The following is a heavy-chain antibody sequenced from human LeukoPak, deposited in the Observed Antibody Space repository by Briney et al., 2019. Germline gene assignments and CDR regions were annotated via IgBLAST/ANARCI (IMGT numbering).Heavy chain of an antibody. Sequence: GGSLRLSCAASGFTFSNYWMNWVRQAPGKGLECLANIKQDGSETYYADSVKGRFTISRDNAKNSLYLQMNSLRAEDTAVYYCARETPRRGETRDGYRWGQGTLVTVSS. J-gene: IGHJ4*02. CDR3: ARETPRRGETRDGYR. CDR1: GFTFSNYW. V-gene: IGHV3-7*01. CDR2: IKQDGSET. D-gene: IGHD5-24*01.